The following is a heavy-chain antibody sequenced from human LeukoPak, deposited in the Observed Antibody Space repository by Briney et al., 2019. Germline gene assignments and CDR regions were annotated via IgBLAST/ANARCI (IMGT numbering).Heavy chain of an antibody. V-gene: IGHV4-4*07. CDR2: IYTSGST. CDR1: SGSISSYY. D-gene: IGHD6-13*01. CDR3: AREAIAAAGTEHFDY. J-gene: IGHJ4*02. Sequence: NPSETLCLTCSVSSGSISSYYWSWIRQPAGKGLEWIGRIYTSGSTNYNPSLKSRVTMSVDTSKNQFSLKLSSVTAADTAVYYCAREAIAAAGTEHFDYWGQGTLVTVSS.